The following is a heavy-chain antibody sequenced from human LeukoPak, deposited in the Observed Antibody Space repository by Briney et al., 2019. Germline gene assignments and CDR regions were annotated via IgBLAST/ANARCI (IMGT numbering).Heavy chain of an antibody. J-gene: IGHJ5*02. Sequence: GGSLRLSCAASGLTFSDYYMSWIRQAPGKGLEWVSYISSSGSTIYYADSVKGRFTISRDNAKNSLYLQMNSLRAEDTAVYYCAREGGTAILNWFDPWGQGTLVTVSS. CDR2: ISSSGSTI. D-gene: IGHD5-18*01. CDR3: AREGGTAILNWFDP. CDR1: GLTFSDYY. V-gene: IGHV3-11*04.